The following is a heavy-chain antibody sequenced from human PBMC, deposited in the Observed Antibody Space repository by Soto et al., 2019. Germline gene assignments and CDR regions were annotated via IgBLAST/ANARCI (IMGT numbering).Heavy chain of an antibody. CDR1: GGSISSYY. CDR3: ARVPGYSSSWRGYYGMDV. CDR2: IYYSGST. Sequence: SVTMSVTCTVAGGSISSYYWSWIRKTTGKGLEWIGYIYYSGSTNYNPSLKSRVTISVDTSKNQFSLKLSSVTAADTAVYYCARVPGYSSSWRGYYGMDVWGQGTTVTVSS. V-gene: IGHV4-59*01. J-gene: IGHJ6*02. D-gene: IGHD6-13*01.